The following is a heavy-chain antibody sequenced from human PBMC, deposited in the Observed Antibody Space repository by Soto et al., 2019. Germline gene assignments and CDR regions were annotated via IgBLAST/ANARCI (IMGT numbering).Heavy chain of an antibody. Sequence: QVHLVESGGGVVQPGRSLRLSCAASGFTFSTTGMPWVRQAPGKGLEWVAMISHDGGVKHYTDSVKGRFTISRDTSNNTVYLQMNSLRPEDTAMYHCAKDLYGAGWYNYFDPWGQGTLVTVSS. V-gene: IGHV3-30*18. J-gene: IGHJ5*02. CDR2: ISHDGGVK. D-gene: IGHD6-19*01. CDR3: AKDLYGAGWYNYFDP. CDR1: GFTFSTTG.